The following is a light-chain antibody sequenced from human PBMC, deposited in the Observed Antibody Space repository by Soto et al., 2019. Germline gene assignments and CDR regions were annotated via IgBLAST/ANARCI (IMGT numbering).Light chain of an antibody. V-gene: IGLV2-14*01. Sequence: QSALTQPASVSGSPGQSINISCTGTSSDVGGYNYVSWYQQHPGKAPKLMIYDVSNRPSGVSNRFSGSKSGNTASLTISGLQAEDEADYYCSSYTSSSTLVFGTGTKVTVL. CDR1: SSDVGGYNY. J-gene: IGLJ1*01. CDR3: SSYTSSSTLV. CDR2: DVS.